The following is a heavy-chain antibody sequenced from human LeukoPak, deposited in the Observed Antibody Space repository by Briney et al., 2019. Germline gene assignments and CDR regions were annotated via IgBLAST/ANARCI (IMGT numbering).Heavy chain of an antibody. CDR2: ICSGGTYI. CDR3: ARDRPTGRSRGVVVQ. V-gene: IGHV3-21*01. J-gene: IGHJ4*02. D-gene: IGHD2-15*01. Sequence: GASLRLSCAASGFTFDTYAMTWVRQAPGKGLEWVSSICSGGTYIYYAESLRGRSTISRDNTKNFLYLQLSTLRVEDTAVYYCARDRPTGRSRGVVVQWGQGTLVTVSS. CDR1: GFTFDTYA.